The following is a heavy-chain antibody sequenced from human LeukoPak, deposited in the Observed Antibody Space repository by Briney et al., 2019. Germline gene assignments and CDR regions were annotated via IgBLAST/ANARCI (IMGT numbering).Heavy chain of an antibody. V-gene: IGHV4-39*01. CDR1: GDSISSGCNY. Sequence: SETLSLTCTVSGDSISSGCNYWAWIRQPPGKGLEWIASIYYSGSTSYNPSLSSRVSISVDTSKNQVSLKLTSVTATDTAIYYCARHLSGTTMAHYFDFWGQGTLVPVSS. CDR3: ARHLSGTTMAHYFDF. D-gene: IGHD5-18*01. CDR2: IYYSGST. J-gene: IGHJ4*02.